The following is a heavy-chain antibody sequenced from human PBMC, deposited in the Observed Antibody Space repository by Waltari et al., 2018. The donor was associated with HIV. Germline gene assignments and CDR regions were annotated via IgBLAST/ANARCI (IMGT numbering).Heavy chain of an antibody. CDR1: GYTFTSYN. Sequence: QVQLVPSGAEVKTPGASVKVSCKAFGYTFTSYNINLVRHATGQGLEWMGWMNPNSGNTGYAQKFQGRVTMTRNASITTAYMERSSLRSEDTAVYFCARGIPAGRYETLTGQDYWGQGTLVTVSS. D-gene: IGHD3-9*01. CDR3: ARGIPAGRYETLTGQDY. V-gene: IGHV1-8*01. CDR2: MNPNSGNT. J-gene: IGHJ4*02.